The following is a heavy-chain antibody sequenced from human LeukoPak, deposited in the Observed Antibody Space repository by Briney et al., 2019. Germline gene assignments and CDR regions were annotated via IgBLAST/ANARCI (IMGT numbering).Heavy chain of an antibody. V-gene: IGHV3-30*02. Sequence: GGSLRLSCAASGFTFSSYGMHWVRQAPGKGLEWVAFIRYDGSNKYYADSVKGRFTISRDNSKNTLYLQMNSLRAEDTAVYYCARGDDILTGLDYWGQGTLVTVSS. CDR1: GFTFSSYG. J-gene: IGHJ4*02. D-gene: IGHD3-9*01. CDR2: IRYDGSNK. CDR3: ARGDDILTGLDY.